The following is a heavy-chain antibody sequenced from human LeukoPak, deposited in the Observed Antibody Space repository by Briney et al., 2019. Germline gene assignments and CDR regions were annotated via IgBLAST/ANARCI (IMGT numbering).Heavy chain of an antibody. CDR1: GFTVSSNY. J-gene: IGHJ4*02. CDR2: IYSGGST. CDR3: ARAGYYYDSSGYYRTLYFDY. D-gene: IGHD3-22*01. V-gene: IGHV3-53*01. Sequence: PGGSLRLSCAASGFTVSSNYMSWVRQAPGKGLEWVSVIYSGGSTYYADSVKGRFTISRDNSKNTLYLQMNSLRAEDTAVYYCARAGYYYDSSGYYRTLYFDYWGQGTLVTVSS.